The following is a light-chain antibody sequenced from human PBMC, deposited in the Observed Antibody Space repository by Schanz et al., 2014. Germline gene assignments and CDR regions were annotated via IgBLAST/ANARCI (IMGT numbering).Light chain of an antibody. CDR3: QQYNNWPPLT. CDR1: QSVSSK. V-gene: IGKV3-15*01. J-gene: IGKJ4*01. Sequence: EIVMTQFPATLSVSPGDGATLSCRASQSVSSKLAWFQQKPGQAPRLLIYGASTRATGIPVRFSGSGSGTEFTLTISSLQSEDFAVYYCQQYNNWPPLTFGGGTKVVIK. CDR2: GAS.